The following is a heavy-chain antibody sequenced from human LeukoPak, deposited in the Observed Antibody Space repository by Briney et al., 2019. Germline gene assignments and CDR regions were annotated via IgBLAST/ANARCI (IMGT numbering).Heavy chain of an antibody. D-gene: IGHD3-22*01. CDR3: ARGFYDSSGSDY. Sequence: PSETLSLTCTVSGGSISSYYWSWIRQPPGKGLEWIGYIYYSGSTNYNPSLKSRVTISVDTSRNQFSLKLSSVTAADTAVYYCARGFYDSSGSDYWGQGTLVTVSS. CDR1: GGSISSYY. J-gene: IGHJ4*02. V-gene: IGHV4-59*01. CDR2: IYYSGST.